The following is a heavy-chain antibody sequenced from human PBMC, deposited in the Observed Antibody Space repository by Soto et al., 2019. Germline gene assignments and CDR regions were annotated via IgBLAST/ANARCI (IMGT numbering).Heavy chain of an antibody. J-gene: IGHJ4*02. CDR2: INHSGST. V-gene: IGHV4-34*01. CDR1: GGSFSGYY. CDR3: ARGDWVIAAHLINFDY. D-gene: IGHD6-6*01. Sequence: PSEPLSLTCGVYGGSFSGYYWSWIRQPTGKGLEWIGEINHSGSTNYNPSLKSRVTISVDTSKNQFCLELSSVTAADTAVYYCARGDWVIAAHLINFDYWGQGTLVTVSS.